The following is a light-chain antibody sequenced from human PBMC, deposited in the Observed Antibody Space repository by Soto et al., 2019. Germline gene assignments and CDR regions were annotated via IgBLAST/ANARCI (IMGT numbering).Light chain of an antibody. CDR1: SSDIGGYNY. J-gene: IGLJ3*02. V-gene: IGLV2-8*01. CDR2: EVT. CDR3: SSYAGNSTVV. Sequence: QSVLTQPPSASGSPGQSVTVSCTGTSSDIGGYNYVSWYQQHTGKAPKLIIFEVTKRPSGVPDRFSASKSGNTASLTVSGLQVEDEADYYCSSYAGNSTVVFSGGTKLTVL.